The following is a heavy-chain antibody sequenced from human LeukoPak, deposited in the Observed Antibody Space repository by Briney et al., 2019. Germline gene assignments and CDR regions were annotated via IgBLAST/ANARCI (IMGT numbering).Heavy chain of an antibody. D-gene: IGHD3-16*01. V-gene: IGHV4-4*09. CDR1: GGSLTNYY. CDR3: ARLNFRGGEALHFDS. Sequence: PSETLSLTCSVSGGSLTNYYWGWIRQPPGKGLEFIGYIHSDGTTNSDSSLQSRVAIPLDTSKIQFSLRLYSVTAADTALYFCARLNFRGGEALHFDSWGQGTLVTVSS. CDR2: IHSDGTT. J-gene: IGHJ4*02.